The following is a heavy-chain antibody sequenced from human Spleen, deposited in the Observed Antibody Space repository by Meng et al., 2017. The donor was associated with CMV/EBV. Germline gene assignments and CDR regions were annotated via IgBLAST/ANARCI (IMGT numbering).Heavy chain of an antibody. CDR3: AREKGRVVVAAYFDY. J-gene: IGHJ4*02. CDR1: GGSICSYS. D-gene: IGHD2-15*01. CDR2: IYTSGST. V-gene: IGHV4-4*07. Sequence: QGARHGAGPGPVKPSETLSLTCTVSGGSICSYSWSWIRQPAGKGLEWIGRIYTSGSTNYNPSLKSRVTMSVDTSKNQFSLKLSSVTAADTAVYYCAREKGRVVVAAYFDYWGQGTLVTVSS.